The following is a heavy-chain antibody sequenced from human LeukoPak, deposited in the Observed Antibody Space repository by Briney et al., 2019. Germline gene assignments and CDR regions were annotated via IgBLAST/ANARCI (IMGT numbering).Heavy chain of an antibody. CDR2: INYSGST. J-gene: IGHJ4*02. CDR3: ARDTRRYYDFWGRRELDY. Sequence: SETLSLTCTVSGGSISSGGHYWSWIRQHPGKGLEWIVYINYSGSTYYNPSLKSRVTISVDTSQNQFSLKLSSVTAADTAVYYCARDTRRYYDFWGRRELDYWGQGTLVTVSS. CDR1: GGSISSGGHY. D-gene: IGHD3-3*01. V-gene: IGHV4-31*03.